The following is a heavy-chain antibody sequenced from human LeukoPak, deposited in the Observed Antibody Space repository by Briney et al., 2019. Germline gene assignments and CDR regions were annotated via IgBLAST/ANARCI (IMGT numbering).Heavy chain of an antibody. Sequence: GASVKVSCKASGYTFTSYGISWVRQAPGQGLEWMGWISAYNGNTNYAQKLQGRVTMTTDTSTSTAYMELSSLRSEDTAVYYCARAPWERYGDLDYYMDVWGKGTTVTVSS. V-gene: IGHV1-18*01. CDR3: ARAPWERYGDLDYYMDV. D-gene: IGHD4-17*01. CDR1: GYTFTSYG. J-gene: IGHJ6*03. CDR2: ISAYNGNT.